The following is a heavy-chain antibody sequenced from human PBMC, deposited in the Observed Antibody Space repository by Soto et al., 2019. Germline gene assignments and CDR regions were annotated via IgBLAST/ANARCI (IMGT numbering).Heavy chain of an antibody. D-gene: IGHD1-1*01. CDR3: AKEWYRKTTRAFDI. Sequence: QVQLVESGGGVVQPGRSLRLSCAASGFTFSSYGMHWVRQAPGKGLEWVAVISYDGSNKYYADSVKGRFTISRDNSKNTLYLQMNRLRAEDTSVYYCAKEWYRKTTRAFDIWGQGTMVTVSS. CDR2: ISYDGSNK. J-gene: IGHJ3*02. CDR1: GFTFSSYG. V-gene: IGHV3-30*18.